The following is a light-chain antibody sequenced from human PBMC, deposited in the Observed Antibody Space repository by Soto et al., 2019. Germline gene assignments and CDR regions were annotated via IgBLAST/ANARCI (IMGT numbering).Light chain of an antibody. CDR2: SNN. J-gene: IGLJ2*01. CDR3: AAWDDSLKGPV. V-gene: IGLV1-44*01. CDR1: SSNIGSNT. Sequence: QSVLTQPPSASGTPGQRVPISCSGSSSNIGSNTVNWYQQLPGTAPKLLIYSNNQRPSGVPARFSGSKSGTSASLAISGLQSEDEADYYCAAWDDSLKGPVFGGGTKLTVL.